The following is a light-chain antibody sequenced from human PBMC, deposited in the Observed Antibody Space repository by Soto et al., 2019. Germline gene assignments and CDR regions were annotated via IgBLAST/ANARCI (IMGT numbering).Light chain of an antibody. V-gene: IGKV1-5*01. CDR1: QSISSW. CDR2: DAS. CDR3: QQYNSYSGT. Sequence: DIQMTQSPSTLSASVGDRVTITCRASQSISSWLAWYQQKPGKAPKLLIYDASSFESGVPSRFSGSGSGTAFTLTISSVQPDDFAPYYCQQYNSYSGTFGQGTKVEIK. J-gene: IGKJ1*01.